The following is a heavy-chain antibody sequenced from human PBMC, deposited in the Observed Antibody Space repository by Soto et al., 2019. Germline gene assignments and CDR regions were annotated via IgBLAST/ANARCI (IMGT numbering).Heavy chain of an antibody. V-gene: IGHV4-39*01. CDR2: IYYSGST. CDR3: ARRGYSYGHFDY. CDR1: GFSISRISPY. J-gene: IGHJ4*02. Sequence: SDTLSLTCTLTGFSISRISPYWGWIRQPPGKGLEWIGSIYYSGSTYYNPSLKSRVTISVDTSKNQFSLKLSSVTAADTAVYYCARRGYSYGHFDYWGQGTLVTVS. D-gene: IGHD5-18*01.